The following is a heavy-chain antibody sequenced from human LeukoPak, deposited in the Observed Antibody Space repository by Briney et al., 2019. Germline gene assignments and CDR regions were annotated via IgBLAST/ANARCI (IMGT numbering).Heavy chain of an antibody. Sequence: SETPSLTCTVSGGSISSYYWSWIRQPPGKGLEWIGYIYYSGSTNYNPSLKSRVTISVDTSKNQFSLKLSSVTAADTAVYYCARGRGRFDPWGQGTLVTVSS. CDR3: ARGRGRFDP. CDR1: GGSISSYY. D-gene: IGHD1-26*01. J-gene: IGHJ5*02. V-gene: IGHV4-59*01. CDR2: IYYSGST.